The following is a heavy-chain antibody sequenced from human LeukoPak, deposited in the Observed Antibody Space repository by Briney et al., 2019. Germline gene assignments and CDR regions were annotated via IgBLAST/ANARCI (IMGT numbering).Heavy chain of an antibody. Sequence: SETLSLTCAVYGGSFSGFYWSWIRQPPGNGLEWIGEINHSGSTNYNPSLRSRVTISVDTSKNQFSLKMSSWTAAQPPEYYCTSHGPEDSSGPFKNWFDPWGQGTLVTVSS. CDR3: TSHGPEDSSGPFKNWFDP. D-gene: IGHD6-19*01. V-gene: IGHV4-34*01. CDR2: INHSGST. CDR1: GGSFSGFY. J-gene: IGHJ5*02.